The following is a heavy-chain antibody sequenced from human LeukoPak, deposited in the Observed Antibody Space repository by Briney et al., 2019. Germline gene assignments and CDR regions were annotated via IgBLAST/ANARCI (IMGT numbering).Heavy chain of an antibody. CDR3: ARKYYYVSGRDYYSMDV. CDR1: GGSISSSSYY. J-gene: IGHJ6*03. D-gene: IGHD3-10*01. CDR2: IYYSGST. Sequence: SETLSLTCTVSGGSISSSSYYWGWIRQPPGKGLEWIGSIYYSGSTYYNPSLKSRVTISVDTSKNQFSLKLSSVTAADTAVYYCARKYYYVSGRDYYSMDVWGKGTTVTISS. V-gene: IGHV4-39*07.